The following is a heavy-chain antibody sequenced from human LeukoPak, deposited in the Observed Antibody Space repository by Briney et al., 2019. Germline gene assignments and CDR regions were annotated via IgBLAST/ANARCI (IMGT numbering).Heavy chain of an antibody. V-gene: IGHV3-23*01. J-gene: IGHJ4*02. CDR3: AKKVGLVSAPLYYFDV. D-gene: IGHD5/OR15-5a*01. CDR2: ISGPAGSW. Sequence: GGSLRLSCAASGFTFSSCAMSWVRQAPGKGLEWVSAISGPAGSWDYADSVKGRFTISRDNSKNTLFLQMNSLRAEDTAIYYCAKKVGLVSAPLYYFDVWGQGTLVTVSS. CDR1: GFTFSSCA.